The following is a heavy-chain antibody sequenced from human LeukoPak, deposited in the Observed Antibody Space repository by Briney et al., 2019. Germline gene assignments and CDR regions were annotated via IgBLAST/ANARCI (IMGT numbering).Heavy chain of an antibody. V-gene: IGHV3-74*01. CDR3: AREKWDEDAFDM. Sequence: GGPLRLSCAASRFNLGQYWMHWARKVQGKGLVWFSRIGSGGRTKNYADSVRGRFTISRDNARNTLYLQMNSLRAEDTAVYYCAREKWDEDAFDMWGQGTMVTVSS. CDR2: IGSGGRTK. D-gene: IGHD1-26*01. CDR1: RFNLGQYW. J-gene: IGHJ3*02.